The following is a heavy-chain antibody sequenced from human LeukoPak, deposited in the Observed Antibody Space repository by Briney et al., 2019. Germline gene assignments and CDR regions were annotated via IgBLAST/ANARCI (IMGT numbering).Heavy chain of an antibody. CDR2: IFYSGSA. CDR1: GGSIYSHY. V-gene: IGHV4-59*08. CDR3: ARHNRDRPLFWFDP. J-gene: IGHJ5*02. Sequence: SETLSLTCSVSGGSIYSHYWSWTRQPPGQGLEWIGYIFYSGSANYNPSLRSRVTISIDTSKNQFSLRLTSVTAAASAMYYCARHNRDRPLFWFDPWGPGTLVTVSS. D-gene: IGHD1-14*01.